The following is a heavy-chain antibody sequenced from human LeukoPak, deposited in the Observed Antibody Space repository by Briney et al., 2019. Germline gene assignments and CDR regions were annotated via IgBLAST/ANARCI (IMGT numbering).Heavy chain of an antibody. J-gene: IGHJ6*04. CDR2: IYHSGST. D-gene: IGHD2-2*01. V-gene: IGHV4-4*02. CDR3: ARDGCSSTSCSYYYYYGMDV. CDR1: GGSISSSNW. Sequence: KPSGTLSLTCAVSGGSISSSNWWSWVRQPPGKGLEWIGEIYHSGSTNYNPSLKSRVTISVDKSKNQFSLKLSSVTAADTAVYYCARDGCSSTSCSYYYYYGMDVWGKGTTVTVSS.